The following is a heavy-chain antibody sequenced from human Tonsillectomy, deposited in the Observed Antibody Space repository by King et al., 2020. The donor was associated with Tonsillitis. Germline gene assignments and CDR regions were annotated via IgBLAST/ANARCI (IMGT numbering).Heavy chain of an antibody. D-gene: IGHD2-15*01. CDR2: INPNSGGT. CDR3: ARGPRGYCSVCSCPDY. J-gene: IGHJ4*02. V-gene: IGHV1-2*02. CDR1: GYTLTGYY. Sequence: QLVQSGAEVKKPGASVKVSCKASGYTLTGYYMHWVRQAPGQGLEWMGWINPNSGGTNYAQKFQGRVTMTRDTSISTAYMELSRLRSDDTAVYYGARGPRGYCSVCSCPDYWGQGTLVTISS.